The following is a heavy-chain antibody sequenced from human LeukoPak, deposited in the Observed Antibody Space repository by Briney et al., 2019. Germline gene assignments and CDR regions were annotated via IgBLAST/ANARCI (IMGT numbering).Heavy chain of an antibody. CDR2: INHSGST. J-gene: IGHJ4*02. CDR1: GGSFSGYY. V-gene: IGHV4-34*01. D-gene: IGHD5-18*01. CDR3: AISGYSYGSHFDY. Sequence: SETLSLTCAVYGGSFSGYYWSWIRQPPGKGLEWIGEINHSGSTNYNPSLKSRVTISVDTSKNQLSLKLSSVTAADTAVYYCAISGYSYGSHFDYWGQGTLVTVSS.